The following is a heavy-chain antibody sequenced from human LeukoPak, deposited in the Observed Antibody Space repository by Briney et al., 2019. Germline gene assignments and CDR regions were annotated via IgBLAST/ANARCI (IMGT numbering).Heavy chain of an antibody. V-gene: IGHV4-39*01. CDR1: GGSITSTSFY. CDR2: IYYSGST. D-gene: IGHD3-22*01. J-gene: IGHJ5*02. CDR3: ARLYYDSRGYYLFDR. Sequence: SETLSLTCTVSGGSITSTSFYWGWIRQPPGKGLAWLGSIYYSGSTYDNPSLKSRVTISVDRSKNQFSLKLSSVTAADTAVYYCARLYYDSRGYYLFDRWGQGTLVTVSS.